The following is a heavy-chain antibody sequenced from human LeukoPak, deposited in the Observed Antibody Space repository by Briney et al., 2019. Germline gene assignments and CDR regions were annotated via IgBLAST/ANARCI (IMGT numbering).Heavy chain of an antibody. CDR1: GFTFDDYG. D-gene: IGHD2-15*01. Sequence: GGSLRLSCAASGFTFDDYGMSWVRQAPGKGLEWVPGINWNGGSTGYADSVKGRFTISRDNAKNSLYLQMNSLRAEDTALYYCARDQPYCSGGSCYSGYDYWGQGTLVTVSS. CDR3: ARDQPYCSGGSCYSGYDY. J-gene: IGHJ4*02. V-gene: IGHV3-20*04. CDR2: INWNGGST.